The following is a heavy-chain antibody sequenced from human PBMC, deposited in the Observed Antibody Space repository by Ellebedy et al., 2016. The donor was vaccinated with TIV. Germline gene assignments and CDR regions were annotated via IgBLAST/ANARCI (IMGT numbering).Heavy chain of an antibody. J-gene: IGHJ4*02. D-gene: IGHD1-26*01. V-gene: IGHV3-9*01. CDR2: ITRNSGSM. CDR3: ASELVGTTDFDY. CDR1: GFTFRDYD. Sequence: SLKISCAASGFTFRDYDMHWVRQTPGKGLEWVSGITRNSGSMGYGDSVRGRFIISRDNSKNTVDLQMNSLRADDTAVYYCASELVGTTDFDYWGQGTLVTVSS.